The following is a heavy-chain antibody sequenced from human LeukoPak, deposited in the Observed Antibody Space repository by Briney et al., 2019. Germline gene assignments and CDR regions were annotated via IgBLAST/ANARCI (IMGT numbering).Heavy chain of an antibody. V-gene: IGHV4-4*07. J-gene: IGHJ4*02. CDR3: ARYGSGSYRYYFDY. CDR2: IYTSGST. CDR1: GGSISSYY. D-gene: IGHD3-10*01. Sequence: PSETLSLTCTVSGGSISSYYWSWIRQPAGKGLEWIGRIYTSGSTNYNPSLKSRVTMSVDTSKNQFSLKLDSVTAADTAVYYCARYGSGSYRYYFDYWGQGTLVTVSS.